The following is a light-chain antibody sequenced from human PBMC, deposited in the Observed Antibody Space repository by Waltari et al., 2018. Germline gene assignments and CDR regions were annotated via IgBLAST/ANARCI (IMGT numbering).Light chain of an antibody. CDR3: HSRDASGVGGS. J-gene: IGLJ2*01. V-gene: IGLV3-19*01. Sequence: SSELHQDPAVSVAMGQTGTITFQGNGPRSYSESRYQQRPGRAPILIMYDKHNRPSGFPDRFSGSNSDNTASLPITGAQAEDEASYYCHSRDASGVGGSFGGGTKLTVL. CDR1: GPRSYS. CDR2: DKH.